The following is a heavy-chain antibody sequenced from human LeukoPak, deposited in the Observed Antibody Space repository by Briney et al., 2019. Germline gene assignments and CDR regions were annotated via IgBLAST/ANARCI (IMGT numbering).Heavy chain of an antibody. V-gene: IGHV3-23*01. CDR2: IGSGGYT. D-gene: IGHD7-27*01. J-gene: IGHJ4*02. CDR3: AKKLPGASYYFDF. Sequence: GGSLRLSCIASGSTLSNYDMTWVRQTPGKGLEHVSSIGSGGYTFYAGSVKGRFSISRDISQNTVYLQMNSLRAEDPAMYFCAKKLPGASYYFDFWGQGTLVTVSS. CDR1: GSTLSNYD.